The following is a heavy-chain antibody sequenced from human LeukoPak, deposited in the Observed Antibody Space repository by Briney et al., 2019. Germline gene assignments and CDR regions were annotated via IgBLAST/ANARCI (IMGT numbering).Heavy chain of an antibody. Sequence: ASVKVSCKASGYTFTGYYMHWVRQAPGQGLEWMGWINPNSGGTNYAQRFQGRVTMTRDTSISTAYMELSRLRSDDTAVYYCARDGKRWNYGILNYWGQGTLVTVSS. V-gene: IGHV1-2*02. CDR1: GYTFTGYY. CDR2: INPNSGGT. D-gene: IGHD1-7*01. J-gene: IGHJ4*02. CDR3: ARDGKRWNYGILNY.